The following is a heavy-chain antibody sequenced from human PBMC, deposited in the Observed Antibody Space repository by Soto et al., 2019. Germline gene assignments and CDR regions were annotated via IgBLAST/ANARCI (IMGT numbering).Heavy chain of an antibody. Sequence: PGGSLRLSCAASGFTFSSYAMSWVRQAPEKGLEWVSAISGSGGSTYYADSVKGRFTISRDNSKNTLYLQMNSLRAEDTAVYYCAKDLTSSYYYDSSGYLNWGQGTLVTVSS. CDR3: AKDLTSSYYYDSSGYLN. D-gene: IGHD3-22*01. CDR1: GFTFSSYA. CDR2: ISGSGGST. J-gene: IGHJ4*02. V-gene: IGHV3-23*01.